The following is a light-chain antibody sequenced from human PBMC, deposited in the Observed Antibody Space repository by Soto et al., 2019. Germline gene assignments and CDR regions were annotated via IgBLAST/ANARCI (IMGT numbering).Light chain of an antibody. Sequence: QSALTQPPSASGSPGQSVTISCTGTSSDVGAYNYVSWYQQHPAKAPKLMIYDVNKRPSGVPDRFSGSKSGNTASLTVSGLQADDEADYYCISYAGSDTYVFVTGTKVTVL. CDR3: ISYAGSDTYV. CDR2: DVN. CDR1: SSDVGAYNY. V-gene: IGLV2-8*01. J-gene: IGLJ1*01.